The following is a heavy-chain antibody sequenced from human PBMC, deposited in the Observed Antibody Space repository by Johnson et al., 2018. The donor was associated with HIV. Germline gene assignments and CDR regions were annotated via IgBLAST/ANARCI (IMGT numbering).Heavy chain of an antibody. Sequence: VQLVESGGGLVQPGGTLKLSCAASGFTFSGSAMHWVRQASGKGLEWVGRIRSKANSYATAYAASVKGRFTISRDDSKNTAYLQMNSLKTEDTAFYYCAKDRGGNWNYDAFDIWGQGTMVTVSS. CDR2: IRSKANSYAT. V-gene: IGHV3-73*01. J-gene: IGHJ3*02. CDR3: AKDRGGNWNYDAFDI. CDR1: GFTFSGSA. D-gene: IGHD1-7*01.